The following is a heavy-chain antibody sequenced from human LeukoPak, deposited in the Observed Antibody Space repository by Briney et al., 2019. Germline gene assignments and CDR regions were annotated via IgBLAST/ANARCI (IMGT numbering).Heavy chain of an antibody. CDR2: IRYDGSNK. D-gene: IGHD3-10*01. V-gene: IGHV3-30*02. Sequence: GGSLRLSCAASGFTFSSYGMHWVRQAPGKGLEWVAFIRYDGSNKYYADSVKGRFTISRDNSKNTLYLQMNSLRAEDTAVYYCVHFGELLYRYYFDYWGQGTLVTVSS. J-gene: IGHJ4*02. CDR3: VHFGELLYRYYFDY. CDR1: GFTFSSYG.